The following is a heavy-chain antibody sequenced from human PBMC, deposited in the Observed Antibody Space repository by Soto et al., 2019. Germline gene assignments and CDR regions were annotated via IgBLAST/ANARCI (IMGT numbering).Heavy chain of an antibody. CDR1: GGSISSYY. CDR2: IYYSGST. CDR3: ARDRGGNSPYYYYYYGMDV. J-gene: IGHJ6*02. D-gene: IGHD2-21*02. Sequence: SETLSLTCTVSGGSISSYYWSWIRQPPGKGLEWIGYIYYSGSTNYNPSPKSRVTISVDTSKNQFSLKLSSVTAADTAVYYCARDRGGNSPYYYYYYGMDVWGQGTTVTVSS. V-gene: IGHV4-59*01.